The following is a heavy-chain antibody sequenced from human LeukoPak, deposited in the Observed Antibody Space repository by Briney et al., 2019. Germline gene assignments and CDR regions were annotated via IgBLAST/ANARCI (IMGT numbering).Heavy chain of an antibody. CDR1: GYTFTSYY. Sequence: ASVKVSCKASGYTFTSYYMHWVRQAPGQGLEWMGLINPSGGSTSYAQKFQGRVTMTRDMSTSTVYMELSSLRSEDTAVYYCARGYCSGGSCYRVVFFDYWGQGTLVTVSS. J-gene: IGHJ4*02. D-gene: IGHD2-15*01. CDR3: ARGYCSGGSCYRVVFFDY. CDR2: INPSGGST. V-gene: IGHV1-46*01.